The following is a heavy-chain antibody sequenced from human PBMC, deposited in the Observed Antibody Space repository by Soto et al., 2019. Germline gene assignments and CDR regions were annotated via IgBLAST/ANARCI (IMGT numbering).Heavy chain of an antibody. D-gene: IGHD3-22*01. J-gene: IGHJ4*02. CDR1: GGTFSSYA. CDR3: ARDGTYYYDISGSKLTTPFDY. V-gene: IGHV1-69*01. CDR2: IIPIFGTA. Sequence: QVQLVQSGAEVKKPGSSVKVSCKASGGTFSSYAISWVRQAPGQGLEWMGGIIPIFGTANYAQKFQGRVTITADESTSTAYMELSSLRSEETAVYYCARDGTYYYDISGSKLTTPFDYWGQGTLVTVSS.